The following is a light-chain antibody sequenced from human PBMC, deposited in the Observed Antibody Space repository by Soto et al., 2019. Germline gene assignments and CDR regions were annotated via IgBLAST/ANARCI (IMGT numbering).Light chain of an antibody. Sequence: QSALTQPRSVSGSPGQSVTISCTGTSSDVGGYNYVSWYQQHPGKAPKLMIYDVSKRPSGVPDRFSGSKSGNTASLTISGLQAVDEADYYCCSYAGSYTPHVVFGGGTKVTVL. J-gene: IGLJ2*01. CDR3: CSYAGSYTPHVV. CDR2: DVS. CDR1: SSDVGGYNY. V-gene: IGLV2-11*01.